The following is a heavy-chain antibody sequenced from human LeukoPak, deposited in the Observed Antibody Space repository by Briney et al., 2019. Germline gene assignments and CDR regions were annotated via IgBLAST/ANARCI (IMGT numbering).Heavy chain of an antibody. CDR3: ARGLIAAAGVNWFDP. CDR1: GYSISSGYY. J-gene: IGHJ5*02. Sequence: SETLSLTCAVSGYSISSGYYWGWIRQPPGKGLEWIGSIYLSGSTYYNPSLKSRVTISVDTSKNQFSLKLSSVTAADTAVYYCARGLIAAAGVNWFDPWGQGTLVTVSS. D-gene: IGHD6-13*01. CDR2: IYLSGST. V-gene: IGHV4-38-2*01.